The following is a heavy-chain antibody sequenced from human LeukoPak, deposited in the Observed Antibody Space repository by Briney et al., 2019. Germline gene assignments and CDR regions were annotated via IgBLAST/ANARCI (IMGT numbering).Heavy chain of an antibody. CDR3: ARELYYYDSSGPIDY. CDR1: GFTFSSYG. Sequence: PGRSLRLSCAASGFTFSSYGMHWVRQAPGKGLEWVAVISYDGSNKYYADSVKGRFTISRDNSKNTLHLQMNSLRAEDTAVYYCARELYYYDSSGPIDYWGQGTLVTVSS. V-gene: IGHV3-30*03. J-gene: IGHJ4*02. D-gene: IGHD3-22*01. CDR2: ISYDGSNK.